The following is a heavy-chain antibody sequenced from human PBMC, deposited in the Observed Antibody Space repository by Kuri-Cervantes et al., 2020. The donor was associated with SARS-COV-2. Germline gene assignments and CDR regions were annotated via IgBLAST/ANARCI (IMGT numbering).Heavy chain of an antibody. Sequence: GESLKISCEVSGFLFSASAIHWVRQASGKGLEWVGRVRGKANNYATAYAASVKGRFTISRDDSKNMAYLQMNSLRAEDTAVYYCSGMLNDFWSGLLAFDIWGQGTMVTVSS. J-gene: IGHJ3*02. CDR2: VRGKANNYAT. CDR3: SGMLNDFWSGLLAFDI. D-gene: IGHD3-3*01. CDR1: GFLFSASA. V-gene: IGHV3-73*01.